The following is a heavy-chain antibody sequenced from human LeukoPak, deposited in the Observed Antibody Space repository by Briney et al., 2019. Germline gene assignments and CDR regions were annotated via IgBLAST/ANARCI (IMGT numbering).Heavy chain of an antibody. Sequence: QTLSLTCAISGDSVSSNSAAWNWIRQSPSRGLEWLGRTYYRSEWHNDYAVSVKSRIIISPDTSKNQFSLQLKSVTPEDTAVYYCARDLAGFGGYSYGMVDYWGQGTLVTVSS. CDR1: GDSVSSNSAA. CDR3: ARDLAGFGGYSYGMVDY. J-gene: IGHJ4*02. V-gene: IGHV6-1*01. D-gene: IGHD5-18*01. CDR2: TYYRSEWHN.